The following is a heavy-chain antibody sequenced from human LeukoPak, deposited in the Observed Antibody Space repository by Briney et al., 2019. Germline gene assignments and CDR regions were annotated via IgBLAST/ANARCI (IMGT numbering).Heavy chain of an antibody. V-gene: IGHV3-11*01. D-gene: IGHD3-22*01. CDR3: ARETHYYDSSGYYAN. J-gene: IGHJ4*02. CDR2: ISSSGSTI. Sequence: GGSLRLSCAASGFTFSDYYMSWIRQAPGKGLEWVSYISSSGSTIYYADSVKGRFTISRDNAKNSLYLQMNSLRAEDTAVYYCARETHYYDSSGYYANWGQGTLVTVSS. CDR1: GFTFSDYY.